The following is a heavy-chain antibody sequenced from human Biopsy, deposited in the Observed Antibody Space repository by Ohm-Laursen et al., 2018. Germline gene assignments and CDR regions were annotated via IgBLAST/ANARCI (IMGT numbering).Heavy chain of an antibody. CDR2: IYSSGGS. Sequence: SDTLSLTCSVSGGSTNDNSRNCIPQPAGQPLEWLGRIYSSGGSSYNPFIKSLNSTSINTSNNQFTLTLTSVTAADTAVYYCARTPGKEVAGRCFDLWGRGTLVTVSS. CDR1: GGSTNDNS. CDR3: ARTPGKEVAGRCFDL. D-gene: IGHD6-19*01. V-gene: IGHV4-4*07. J-gene: IGHJ2*01.